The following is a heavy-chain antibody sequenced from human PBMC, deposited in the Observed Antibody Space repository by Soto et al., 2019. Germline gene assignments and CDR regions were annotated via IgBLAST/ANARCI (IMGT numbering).Heavy chain of an antibody. V-gene: IGHV3-30-3*01. D-gene: IGHD2-2*01. J-gene: IGHJ5*02. CDR3: ARDQTSCCYSPVS. CDR2: ISYDGSNK. Sequence: GSLRLSYAASGFTFSSYAMHWVRQAPGKGLEWVAVISYDGSNKYYADSVKGRFTISRDNSKNTLYLQMNSLRAEDTAVYYCARDQTSCCYSPVSWCQGTLVSGSS. CDR1: GFTFSSYA.